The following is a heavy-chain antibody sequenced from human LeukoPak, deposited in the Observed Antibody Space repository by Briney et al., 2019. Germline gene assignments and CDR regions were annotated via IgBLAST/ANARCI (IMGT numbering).Heavy chain of an antibody. D-gene: IGHD4/OR15-4a*01. CDR2: IYSDNT. J-gene: IGHJ4*02. Sequence: GGSLRLSCTVSGFTVSSNSMSWVRQAPGKGLEWVSFIYSDNTHYSDSVKGRFTISRDNSKNTLYLQMNSLRAGDTAVYYCARRAGAYSHPYDYWGQGTLVTVSS. V-gene: IGHV3-53*01. CDR3: ARRAGAYSHPYDY. CDR1: GFTVSSNS.